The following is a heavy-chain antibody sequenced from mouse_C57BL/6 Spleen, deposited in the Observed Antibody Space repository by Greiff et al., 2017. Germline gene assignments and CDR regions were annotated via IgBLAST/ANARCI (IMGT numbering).Heavy chain of an antibody. Sequence: VQLKQSGPELVKPGASVKIPCKASGYTFTDYNMDWVKQSHGKSLEWIGDINPNNGGTIYNQKFKGKATLTVDKSSSTAYMELRSLTSEDTAVYYCARTPLITTVVATGYFDYWGQGTTLTVSS. V-gene: IGHV1-18*01. D-gene: IGHD1-1*01. CDR3: ARTPLITTVVATGYFDY. J-gene: IGHJ2*01. CDR2: INPNNGGT. CDR1: GYTFTDYN.